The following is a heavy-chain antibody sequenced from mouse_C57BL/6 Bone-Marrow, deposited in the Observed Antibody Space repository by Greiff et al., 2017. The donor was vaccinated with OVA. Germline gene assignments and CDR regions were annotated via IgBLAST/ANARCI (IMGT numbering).Heavy chain of an antibody. J-gene: IGHJ2*01. V-gene: IGHV1-26*01. CDR2: INPNNGGT. Sequence: EVQLQQSGPELVKPGASVKISCPASGSTFTDYSMNWVKQSHGKSLEWIGDINPNNGGTSYNQKLKGKATLTVDKSSSTAYMELRSLTSEDSAVYYCARRNWDFDYGGQGTTLTVSS. CDR1: GSTFTDYS. CDR3: ARRNWDFDY. D-gene: IGHD4-1*01.